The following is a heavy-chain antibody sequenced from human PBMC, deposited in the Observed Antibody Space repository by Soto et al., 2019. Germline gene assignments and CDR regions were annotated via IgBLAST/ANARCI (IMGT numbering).Heavy chain of an antibody. CDR2: IKSKTDGGTT. CDR3: TTSGPIQQLALDD. J-gene: IGHJ4*02. D-gene: IGHD6-13*01. CDR1: GFTFSNAW. Sequence: EVQLVESGGGLVKPGGSLRLSCAASGFTFSNAWMNWVRQAPGKGLEWVGRIKSKTDGGTTDYAAPVKGRFTISRDASKNTLYLQMNSLKTEDTAVYYCTTSGPIQQLALDDWGQGTLVTVSS. V-gene: IGHV3-15*07.